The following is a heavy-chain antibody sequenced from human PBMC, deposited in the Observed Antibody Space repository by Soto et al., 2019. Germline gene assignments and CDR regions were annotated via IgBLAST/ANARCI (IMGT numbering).Heavy chain of an antibody. CDR1: GGSFSGYY. Sequence: QVQLQQWGAGLLKPSETLSLTCAVYGGSFSGYYWSWIRQPPGTGLEWIGEINHSGSTNYNPSLKSRVTIPGHTSKNQFSLQLSSVTVADRAVYDCASFDGSSGGRRAYGMDGWGQGTTVTVSS. J-gene: IGHJ6*02. V-gene: IGHV4-34*01. CDR3: ASFDGSSGGRRAYGMDG. D-gene: IGHD2-15*01. CDR2: INHSGST.